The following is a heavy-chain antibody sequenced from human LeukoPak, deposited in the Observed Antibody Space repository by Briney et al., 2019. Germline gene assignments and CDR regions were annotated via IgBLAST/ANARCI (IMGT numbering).Heavy chain of an antibody. CDR1: GFTFSSYE. V-gene: IGHV3-48*03. D-gene: IGHD5-24*01. CDR3: ARDYWMATIRYFDY. Sequence: PGGSLGLSXAASGFTFSSYEMNWVRQAPGKGLEWVSYISSSGSTIYYADSVKGRFTISRDNAKNSLYLQMNSLRAEDTAVYYCARDYWMATIRYFDYWGQGTLVTVSS. CDR2: ISSSGSTI. J-gene: IGHJ4*02.